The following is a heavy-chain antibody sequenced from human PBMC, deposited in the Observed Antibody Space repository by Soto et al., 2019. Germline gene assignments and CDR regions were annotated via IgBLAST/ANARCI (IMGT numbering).Heavy chain of an antibody. CDR1: GFNFGAYG. D-gene: IGHD5-18*01. CDR3: AKDRRDGYTTCSRCYGVDV. V-gene: IGHV3-30*18. J-gene: IGHJ6*02. Sequence: QVQLVESGGGVVQPGTSLRLACEASGFNFGAYGMHWVRQAPGKGLEWVAVISHDGTKTYYSDSVKGRFTISRDNSKNMLFVQRDRLRPDDTAVYSSAKDRRDGYTTCSRCYGVDVGGQGTTVTVSS. CDR2: ISHDGTKT.